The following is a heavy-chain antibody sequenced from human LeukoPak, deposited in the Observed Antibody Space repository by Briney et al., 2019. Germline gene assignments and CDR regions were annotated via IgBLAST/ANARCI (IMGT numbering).Heavy chain of an antibody. CDR2: IYTSGST. Sequence: SETLSLTCTVSGGSISSYYWSWIRQPAGKGLEWIGRIYTSGSTNYNPSLKSRVTMSVDTSKNQLSLKLSSVTAADTAVYYCARDAYDFWSGYGSPNWFDPWGQGTLVTVSS. J-gene: IGHJ5*02. D-gene: IGHD3-3*01. CDR3: ARDAYDFWSGYGSPNWFDP. V-gene: IGHV4-4*07. CDR1: GGSISSYY.